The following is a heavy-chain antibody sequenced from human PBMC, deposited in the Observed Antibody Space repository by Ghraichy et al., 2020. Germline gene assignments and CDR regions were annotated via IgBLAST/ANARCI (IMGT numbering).Heavy chain of an antibody. Sequence: ASVKVSCKASGYTFTSYGISWVRQAPGQGLEWMGWISAYNGNTNYAQKLQGRVTMTTDTSTSTAYMELRSLRSDDTAVYYCASEIYCSGGSCYGVSAFDIWGQGTMVTVSS. CDR2: ISAYNGNT. V-gene: IGHV1-18*01. CDR1: GYTFTSYG. CDR3: ASEIYCSGGSCYGVSAFDI. D-gene: IGHD2-15*01. J-gene: IGHJ3*02.